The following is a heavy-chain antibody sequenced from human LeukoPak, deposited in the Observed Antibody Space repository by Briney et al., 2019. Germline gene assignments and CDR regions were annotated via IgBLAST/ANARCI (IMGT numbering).Heavy chain of an antibody. CDR1: GLSMSLLY. CDR2: IFYSGRT. D-gene: IGHD3-22*01. V-gene: IGHV4-59*01. J-gene: IGHJ3*01. CDR3: VRGYFDTSDSSNTFDL. Sequence: PSETQSLTHSLSGLSMSLLYWSSIRQPPGKGLEWLGCIFYSGRTIYNPSLKSRATISADTSKNQFSRKLTSVTAADTALYYCVRGYFDTSDSSNTFDLWG.